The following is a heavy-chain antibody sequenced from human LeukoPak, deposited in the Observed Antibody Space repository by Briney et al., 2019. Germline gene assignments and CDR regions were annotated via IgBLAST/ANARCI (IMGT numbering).Heavy chain of an antibody. J-gene: IGHJ4*02. Sequence: GGSLRLSCAASGFTFSSYGMSWVRQAPGKGLEWVSGISGSGGSTYYADSVKGRFTISRDNSKNTLYLQMNSLRAEDTAVYYCAKDSYYGSGSYSYFDYWGQGTLVTVSS. CDR1: GFTFSSYG. D-gene: IGHD3-10*01. CDR3: AKDSYYGSGSYSYFDY. V-gene: IGHV3-23*01. CDR2: ISGSGGST.